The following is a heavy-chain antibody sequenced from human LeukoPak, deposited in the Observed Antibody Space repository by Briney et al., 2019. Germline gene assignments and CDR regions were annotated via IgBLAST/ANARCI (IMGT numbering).Heavy chain of an antibody. CDR3: ARAVYSGTYCGGFDP. CDR1: GGSMSSYC. V-gene: IGHV4-4*07. J-gene: IGHJ5*02. CDR2: IYTRGST. Sequence: SETLSLTCTVSGGSMSSYCWSWIRQPAGKGLEWIGRIYTRGSTNYNPSLKSRVTMSVDTSKNQFSLKLSSVTAADTAVYYCARAVYSGTYCGGFDPWGQGTLVTVSS. D-gene: IGHD1-26*01.